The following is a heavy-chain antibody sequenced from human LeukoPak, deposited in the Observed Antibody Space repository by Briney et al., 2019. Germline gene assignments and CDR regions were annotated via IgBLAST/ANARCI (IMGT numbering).Heavy chain of an antibody. D-gene: IGHD3-22*01. CDR2: ISSDGSNK. J-gene: IGHJ5*02. CDR3: ARGLYYYDTRGYFPLDT. CDR1: GFTFSSAW. Sequence: GGSLRLSCAASGFTFSSAWMNWVRQAPGKGLEWVAGISSDGSNKFYADSVQDRFIISKDNSTNTLNLQMSSLRVEDTAVFFCARGLYYYDTRGYFPLDTWGQGILVIVSS. V-gene: IGHV3-30-3*01.